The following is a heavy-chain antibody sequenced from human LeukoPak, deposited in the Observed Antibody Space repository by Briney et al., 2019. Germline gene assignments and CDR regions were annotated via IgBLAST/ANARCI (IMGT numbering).Heavy chain of an antibody. Sequence: ASVKVSCKASGYTFTNYFMHWVRQAPGQGLEWMGVINPSGGGTTYAQRSQGRVTMTRDTSTSTVHMELSSLRSEDTAVYYCARGQNKCLGHWGQGTLVTVSS. CDR1: GYTFTNYF. V-gene: IGHV1-46*01. CDR3: ARGQNKCLGH. D-gene: IGHD2/OR15-2a*01. J-gene: IGHJ4*02. CDR2: INPSGGGT.